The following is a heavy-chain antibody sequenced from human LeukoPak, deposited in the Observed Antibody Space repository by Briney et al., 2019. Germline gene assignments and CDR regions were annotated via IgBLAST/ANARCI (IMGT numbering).Heavy chain of an antibody. D-gene: IGHD4-17*01. CDR1: GFTFSSYW. Sequence: GGSLRLSCAASGFTFSSYWMSWVRQAPGKGLEWVANIKQDLSEKYYVDSVKGRFTISRDNAKNSLYLQMNSLRAEDTAVYYCARLATDYGDPPDYWGQGTLVTVSS. CDR2: IKQDLSEK. CDR3: ARLATDYGDPPDY. V-gene: IGHV3-7*01. J-gene: IGHJ4*02.